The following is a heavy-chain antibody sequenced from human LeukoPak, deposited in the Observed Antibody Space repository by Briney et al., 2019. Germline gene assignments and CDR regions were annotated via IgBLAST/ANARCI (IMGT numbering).Heavy chain of an antibody. CDR3: ARDRDTAHHPFAWYFDL. CDR1: GFTFSSYA. V-gene: IGHV3-30-3*01. D-gene: IGHD5-18*01. J-gene: IGHJ2*01. Sequence: GRSLRLSCAASGFTFSSYAMHWVRQAPGKGLEWVAVISYDGSNKYYADSVKGRFTISRDNSKNTLYLQMNSLRAEDTAVYYCARDRDTAHHPFAWYFDLWGRGTLVTVSS. CDR2: ISYDGSNK.